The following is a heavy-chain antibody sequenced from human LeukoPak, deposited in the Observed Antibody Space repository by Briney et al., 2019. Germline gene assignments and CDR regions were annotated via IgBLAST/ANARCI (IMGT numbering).Heavy chain of an antibody. CDR2: IADNGAT. CDR3: AKVGVELHYYYYMDV. CDR1: GFLFSKSA. V-gene: IGHV3-23*01. D-gene: IGHD3-3*01. Sequence: GGSLRLSCEASGFLFSKSAMTWVRQAPGKGLMWVSGIADNGATYYADSVKGRFIISRDNSKNMVFLQMDSLRGEDTALYYCAKVGVELHYYYYMDVWGRGTTVTVSS. J-gene: IGHJ6*03.